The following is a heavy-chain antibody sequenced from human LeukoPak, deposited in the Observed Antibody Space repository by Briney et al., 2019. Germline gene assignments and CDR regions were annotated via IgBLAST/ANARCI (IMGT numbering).Heavy chain of an antibody. CDR3: ARDSLSMRSGYSYGTRIDY. D-gene: IGHD5-18*01. V-gene: IGHV3-48*03. J-gene: IGHJ4*02. CDR1: GFTFSSYE. CDR2: ISSSGSTI. Sequence: GGSLRLSCAASGFTFSSYEMNWVRQAPGKGLEWVSYISSSGSTIYYADSVKGRFTISRDNAKNSLYLQMNSLRAEDTAVYYCARDSLSMRSGYSYGTRIDYWGQGTLVTVSS.